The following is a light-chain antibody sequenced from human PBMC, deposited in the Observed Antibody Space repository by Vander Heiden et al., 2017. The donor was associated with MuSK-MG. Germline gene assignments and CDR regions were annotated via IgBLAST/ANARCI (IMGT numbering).Light chain of an antibody. CDR2: DAS. Sequence: EIVLTQSPGTLSLSPGERATLSCRASQSVSSYLAWYQQKPGQAPRLLIHDASIRATDIPARFSGSGSGTDFTLTISSLEPEDSAVYYWQQRSTLHAFGPGTKVDIK. V-gene: IGKV3-11*01. CDR3: QQRSTLHA. J-gene: IGKJ3*01. CDR1: QSVSSY.